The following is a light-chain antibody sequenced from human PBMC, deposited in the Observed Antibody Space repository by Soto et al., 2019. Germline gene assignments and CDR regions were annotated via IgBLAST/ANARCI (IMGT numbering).Light chain of an antibody. V-gene: IGLV6-57*04. CDR2: EDK. Sequence: NFMLTQPHSVSESPGKTVTISCTRSSGSFASNYVQWYQQRPGSAPTAMIYEDKQRPSGVPDRFSGSIDSSSNSASLTISGLKTEDEADYYCQSYDSNNHVIFGGGTKLTVL. J-gene: IGLJ2*01. CDR1: SGSFASNY. CDR3: QSYDSNNHVI.